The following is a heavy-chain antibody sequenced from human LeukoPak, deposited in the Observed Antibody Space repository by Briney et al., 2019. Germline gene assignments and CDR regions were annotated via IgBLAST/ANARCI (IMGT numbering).Heavy chain of an antibody. CDR3: AKVDSYGSGYSPFFDY. J-gene: IGHJ4*02. D-gene: IGHD3-22*01. CDR2: ISAYNGNT. CDR1: GYTFTSYG. Sequence: ASVKVSCKASGYTFTSYGISWVRQAPGQGLEWMGWISAYNGNTNYAQKLQGRVTMTTDTSTSTAYMELRSLRAEDTAVYYCAKVDSYGSGYSPFFDYWGQGTLVTVSS. V-gene: IGHV1-18*01.